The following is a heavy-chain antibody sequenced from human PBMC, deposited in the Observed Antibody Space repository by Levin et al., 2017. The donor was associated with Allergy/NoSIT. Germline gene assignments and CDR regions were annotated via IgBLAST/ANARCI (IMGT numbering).Heavy chain of an antibody. CDR1: GFILSDLS. J-gene: IGHJ4*02. Sequence: GESLKISCKVSGFILSDLSIHWVRQAPGKGLEWMGGFDPEDDETIYAQKLQGRVTMTEDRSTDTAYMELTSLRSEDTAVYYCTGKWEVFYWGQGTLVTVSS. D-gene: IGHD1-26*01. CDR3: TGKWEVFY. CDR2: FDPEDDET. V-gene: IGHV1-24*01.